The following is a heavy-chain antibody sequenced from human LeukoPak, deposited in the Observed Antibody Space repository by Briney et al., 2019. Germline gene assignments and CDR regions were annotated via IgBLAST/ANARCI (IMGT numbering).Heavy chain of an antibody. Sequence: GGSLRLSCAASGFTFSSYAMSWVRQAPGKGLEWVSAISGSGGSTYYADSVKGRFTISRDNSKNTLYLQMNSLRAEGTAVYYCANLRAVPATEVGPRRAMDVWGQGTTVTVSS. CDR3: ANLRAVPATEVGPRRAMDV. CDR2: ISGSGGST. D-gene: IGHD2-2*01. V-gene: IGHV3-23*01. CDR1: GFTFSSYA. J-gene: IGHJ6*02.